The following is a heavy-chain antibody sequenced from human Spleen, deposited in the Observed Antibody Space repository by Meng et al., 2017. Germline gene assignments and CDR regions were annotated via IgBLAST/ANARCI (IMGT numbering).Heavy chain of an antibody. CDR1: GYTFTTYP. CDR2: INTNTGNP. D-gene: IGHD3-22*01. V-gene: IGHV7-4-1*02. J-gene: IGHJ4*02. CDR3: ATQVRDTSGYFDY. Sequence: QVQLVQFGSELKKPGASVKVSCKASGYTFTTYPINWVRQAPGQGFEWMGWINTNTGNPTYAQGFTGRFVFSLDTSVSAAFLQISSLQAEDTAVYYCATQVRDTSGYFDYWGQGTLVTVSS.